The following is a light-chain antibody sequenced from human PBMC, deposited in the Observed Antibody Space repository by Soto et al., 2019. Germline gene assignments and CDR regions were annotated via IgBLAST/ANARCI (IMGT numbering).Light chain of an antibody. Sequence: QSVLTQPPSASGTPGQRVTISCSGSSSNIGSNYVYWYQQLPGTAPKLLIYSNNQRPSGVPDRFSGSKSGTSASLAISGLRSEDEADYYCAAWDDTLSAYLSGTGINFTVL. J-gene: IGLJ1*01. V-gene: IGLV1-47*02. CDR3: AAWDDTLSAYL. CDR2: SNN. CDR1: SSNIGSNY.